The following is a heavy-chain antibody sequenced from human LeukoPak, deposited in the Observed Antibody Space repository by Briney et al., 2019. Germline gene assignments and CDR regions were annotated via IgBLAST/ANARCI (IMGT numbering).Heavy chain of an antibody. D-gene: IGHD3-22*01. V-gene: IGHV3-23*01. CDR3: AKARILDYYDSSGYTAFDY. J-gene: IGHJ4*02. CDR1: GFTFSSYA. CDR2: ISGSGGST. Sequence: SGGSLRLSCAASGFTFSSYAMCWVRQAPGRGLEWVSAISGSGGSTYYADSVKGRFTISRDNSKNTLYLQMNSLRAEDTAVYYCAKARILDYYDSSGYTAFDYWGQGTLVTVSS.